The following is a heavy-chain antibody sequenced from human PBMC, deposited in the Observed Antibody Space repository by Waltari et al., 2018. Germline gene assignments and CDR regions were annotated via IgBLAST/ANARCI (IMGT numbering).Heavy chain of an antibody. CDR2: IRPSGDT. J-gene: IGHJ4*03. CDR3: ALWESGWRAFRF. CDR1: GGSVSGYF. D-gene: IGHD6-19*01. Sequence: QVQLQESGPGLVKSPETLSLTCTVSGGSVSGYFWNWTRQAPGKGPGWIGYIRPSGDTKQTPSLMGRVTMSVDTSRNDFSLRLSSVTAADTAVYYCALWESGWRAFRFWGQGTLGTVSS. V-gene: IGHV4-4*08.